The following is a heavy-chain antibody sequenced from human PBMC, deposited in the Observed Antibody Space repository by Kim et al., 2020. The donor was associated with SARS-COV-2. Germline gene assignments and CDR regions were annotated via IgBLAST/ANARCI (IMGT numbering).Heavy chain of an antibody. CDR1: GGTFSSYA. D-gene: IGHD3-22*01. CDR3: ARDLSASYDSSGYYQKKNGFDP. Sequence: SVKVSCKASGGTFSSYAISWVRQAPGQGLEWMGRIIPILGIANYAQKFQGRVTINADKSTSTAYMELSSLRSEDTAVYYCARDLSASYDSSGYYQKKNGFDPWGQGTLVTVSS. V-gene: IGHV1-69*04. J-gene: IGHJ5*02. CDR2: IIPILGIA.